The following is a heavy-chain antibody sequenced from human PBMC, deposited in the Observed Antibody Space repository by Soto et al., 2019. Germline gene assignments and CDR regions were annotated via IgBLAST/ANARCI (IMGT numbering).Heavy chain of an antibody. CDR2: IYSSGTT. V-gene: IGHV4-4*07. CDR1: GGSISSYH. Sequence: SETLSLTCTVSGGSISSYHWNWIRQPAGKGLEWIGCIYSSGTTKYNPSLKSRVTMSVDTSKKQFSLKVSSVTAADTTVYYCARAAPPVDFYYGMDVWGQGTTVTVSS. CDR3: ARAAPPVDFYYGMDV. J-gene: IGHJ6*02.